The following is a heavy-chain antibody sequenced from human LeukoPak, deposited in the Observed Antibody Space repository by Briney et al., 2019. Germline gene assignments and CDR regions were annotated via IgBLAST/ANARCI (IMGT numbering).Heavy chain of an antibody. CDR2: ISGSATST. Sequence: GGSLRLSCAASGLTFNTYAMSWVRQAPGKGLEWVSAISGSATSTYYADSVKGRFTISRDNAKNSLYLQMNSLRAEDTAVYYCARDKGDYSNHPYYYYMDVWGKGTTVTVSS. CDR1: GLTFNTYA. V-gene: IGHV3-23*01. D-gene: IGHD4-11*01. CDR3: ARDKGDYSNHPYYYYMDV. J-gene: IGHJ6*03.